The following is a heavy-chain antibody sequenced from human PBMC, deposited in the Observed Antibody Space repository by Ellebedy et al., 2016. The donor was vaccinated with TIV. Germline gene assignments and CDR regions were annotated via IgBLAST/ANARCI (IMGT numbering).Heavy chain of an antibody. V-gene: IGHV3-7*01. CDR3: ARRGAYGDYAVQVNGWFDP. J-gene: IGHJ5*02. Sequence: GESLKISCAASGFSFRSYWMTWVRQAPGKGLEWVANIYQDGSWQYSVDSVKGRFTISRDNANNILFLQMNSLRVEDTGVYYCARRGAYGDYAVQVNGWFDPWGQGTLVTVSS. CDR2: IYQDGSWQ. D-gene: IGHD4-17*01. CDR1: GFSFRSYW.